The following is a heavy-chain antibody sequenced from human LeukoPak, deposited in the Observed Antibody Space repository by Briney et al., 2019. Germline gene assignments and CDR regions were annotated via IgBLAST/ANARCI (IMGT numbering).Heavy chain of an antibody. D-gene: IGHD6-19*01. J-gene: IGHJ4*02. CDR1: GGSISSGDYY. Sequence: SETLSLTCTVSGGSISSGDYYWSWIRQPPGKGLEWIGYIYYSGSTNYNPSLKSRVTISVDTSKNQFSLKLSSVTAADTAVYYCARSSGIAVAGTWAPRYFDYWGQGTLVTVSS. V-gene: IGHV4-61*08. CDR2: IYYSGST. CDR3: ARSSGIAVAGTWAPRYFDY.